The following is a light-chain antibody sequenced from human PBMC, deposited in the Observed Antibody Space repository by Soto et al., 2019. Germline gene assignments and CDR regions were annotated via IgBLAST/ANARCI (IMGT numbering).Light chain of an antibody. J-gene: IGKJ5*01. V-gene: IGKV3D-15*01. CDR1: QSVSSD. CDR2: GAS. Sequence: EIVMTQSPATLSVSPGERATLSCRASQSVSSDLAWYQQKPGQAPRLLISGASTRATGIPDRFSGSGAGAYFNLTISRLEPADFGVYYCQQYGSSHTFGQGTRLEIK. CDR3: QQYGSSHT.